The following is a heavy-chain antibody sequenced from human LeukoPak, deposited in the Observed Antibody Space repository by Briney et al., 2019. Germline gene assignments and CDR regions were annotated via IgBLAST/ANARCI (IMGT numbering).Heavy chain of an antibody. CDR1: GYTFTSYG. V-gene: IGHV1-18*01. J-gene: IGHJ3*02. D-gene: IGHD3-3*01. CDR3: ARASRQIYDFWSGYHDAFDI. CDR2: ISAYNGNT. Sequence: GASVKVSCKASGYTFTSYGISWVRQAPGQGLEWMGWISAYNGNTNYAQKLQGRVTMTTDTSTSTAYMELRSLRSDDTAVYYCARASRQIYDFWSGYHDAFDIWGQGTMVTVSS.